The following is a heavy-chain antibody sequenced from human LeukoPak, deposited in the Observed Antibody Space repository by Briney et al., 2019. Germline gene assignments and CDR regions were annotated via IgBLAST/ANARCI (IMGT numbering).Heavy chain of an antibody. CDR2: IYTSGST. J-gene: IGHJ3*02. CDR3: ARVRGITMVRGVIIFADAFDI. V-gene: IGHV4-4*07. CDR1: GGTISSYY. D-gene: IGHD3-10*01. Sequence: PSETLSLTCTVSGGTISSYYWSWIRQPAGKGLEWIVRIYTSGSTNYDPFLKSRVTMSVDTYKHQFSLKLSSVTAADTAVYYCARVRGITMVRGVIIFADAFDIWGQGTMVTVSS.